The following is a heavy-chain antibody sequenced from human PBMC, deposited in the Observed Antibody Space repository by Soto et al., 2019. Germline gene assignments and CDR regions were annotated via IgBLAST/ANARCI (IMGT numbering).Heavy chain of an antibody. Sequence: QVQLVQSGAEVKKPGASVKVACKALGYPFTGYVIYWVRQAPRQRLEWMGWIHIAKDNIKYSQKFQGRVTFTKDTSASTAYMEGSSLRSAATAVYYWAREDPAVYPRFDSWGQGNLVTFSS. V-gene: IGHV1-3*04. CDR2: IHIAKDNI. D-gene: IGHD2-15*01. CDR3: AREDPAVYPRFDS. J-gene: IGHJ4*02. CDR1: GYPFTGYV.